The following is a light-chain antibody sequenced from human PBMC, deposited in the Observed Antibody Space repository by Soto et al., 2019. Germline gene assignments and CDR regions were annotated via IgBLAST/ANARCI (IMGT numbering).Light chain of an antibody. CDR1: QSINTY. J-gene: IGKJ1*01. CDR2: GAS. Sequence: DIQMTQSPSSLSASVGVRVTITCRTSQSINTYLNWYQQKPGKAPKLLIYGASSLRSGVPLRFSGSGSGTDFTLTISSLEPEDFATYYCQESFSSLWGTCGQGTKVDIK. V-gene: IGKV1-39*01. CDR3: QESFSSLWGT.